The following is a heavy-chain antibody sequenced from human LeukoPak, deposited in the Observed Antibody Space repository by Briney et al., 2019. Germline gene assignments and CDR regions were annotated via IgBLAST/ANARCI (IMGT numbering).Heavy chain of an antibody. Sequence: PGGSLRLSCGASGFTFSSYNMNWVRQAPGEGLEWVSSISSSSSYIYYADSVKGRFTISRDNVNNSLYLQMNSLRAEDTAVYYCARDHGTNFYDSSGYKAFDIWGQGTMVIVSP. CDR2: ISSSSSYI. V-gene: IGHV3-21*06. J-gene: IGHJ3*02. CDR3: ARDHGTNFYDSSGYKAFDI. D-gene: IGHD3-22*01. CDR1: GFTFSSYN.